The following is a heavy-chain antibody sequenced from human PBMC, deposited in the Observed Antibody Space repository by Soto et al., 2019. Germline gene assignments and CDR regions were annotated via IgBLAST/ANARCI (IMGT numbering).Heavy chain of an antibody. CDR3: AREGVRGMDV. CDR1: GYTFTSYD. Sequence: QVQLVQSGAEVKKPGASVKVSCKASGYTFTSYDINWVRQATGQGLEWMGWMNPNSGNTGYAQKFQGRVTMTRNTXXXXXXXXXXSMTSEDXXXYYCAREGVRGMDVWGQGTTVTVSS. CDR2: MNPNSGNT. V-gene: IGHV1-8*01. D-gene: IGHD3-16*01. J-gene: IGHJ6*02.